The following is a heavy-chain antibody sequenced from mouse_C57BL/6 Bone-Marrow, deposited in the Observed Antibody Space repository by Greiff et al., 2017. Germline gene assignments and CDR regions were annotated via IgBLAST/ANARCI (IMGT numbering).Heavy chain of an antibody. CDR3: ERARTGTCYYAMDY. CDR1: GYTFTSYT. J-gene: IGHJ4*01. D-gene: IGHD4-1*01. V-gene: IGHV1-4*01. CDR2: INPSSGYT. Sequence: QVQLQQSGAELARPGASVKMSCKASGYTFTSYTMHWVKQRPGQGLEWIGYINPSSGYTKYNQKFKDKATLTADKSSSTAYMLLSSLPSEASAVLYYERARTGTCYYAMDYWGQGTSVTVSS.